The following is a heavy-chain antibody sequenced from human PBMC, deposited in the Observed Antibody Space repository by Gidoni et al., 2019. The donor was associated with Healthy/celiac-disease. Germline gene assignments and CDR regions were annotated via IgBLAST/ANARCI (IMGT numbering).Heavy chain of an antibody. Sequence: QVQLQQWGAGLLKPSETLSLTCAVYGGSFSGYYWSWIRQPPGKGLEWIGEINHSGSTNYNPSLKSRVTISVDTSKNQFSLKLSSVTAADTAVYYCARGRYNWNYRRNGPPEIYFDYWGQGTLVTVSS. V-gene: IGHV4-34*01. D-gene: IGHD1-7*01. CDR1: GGSFSGYY. J-gene: IGHJ4*02. CDR2: INHSGST. CDR3: ARGRYNWNYRRNGPPEIYFDY.